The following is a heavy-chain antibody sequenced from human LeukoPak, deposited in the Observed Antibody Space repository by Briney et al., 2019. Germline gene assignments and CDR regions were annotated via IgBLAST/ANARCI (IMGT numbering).Heavy chain of an antibody. CDR1: GFTFSSYS. CDR2: IWYDGSNK. D-gene: IGHD3-3*01. J-gene: IGHJ6*02. Sequence: GGSLRLSCAASGFTFSSYSMHWVRQAPGKGLERVAVIWYDGSNKYYADSVKGRFTISRDNSKNTLYLQMNSLRAEDTAVYYCARSNISDFWSGYSPFYYYYYGMDVWGQGTTVTVSS. CDR3: ARSNISDFWSGYSPFYYYYYGMDV. V-gene: IGHV3-33*08.